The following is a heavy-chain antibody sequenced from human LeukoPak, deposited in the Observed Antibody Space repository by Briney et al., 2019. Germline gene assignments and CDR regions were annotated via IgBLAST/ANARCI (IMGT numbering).Heavy chain of an antibody. V-gene: IGHV3-23*01. CDR2: IVGSGGSK. CDR3: SKWGDYDVLTGYYDSDF. CDR1: GFTFSNYA. J-gene: IGHJ4*02. D-gene: IGHD3-9*01. Sequence: PGASLRLSCAASGFTFSNYAMSWVRQAPGKGLEWVSAIVGSGGSKYYADSVKGRFSISRDNSKNTLFLQMNSLRVEDTALYYCSKWGDYDVLTGYYDSDFWGQGTLVTVSS.